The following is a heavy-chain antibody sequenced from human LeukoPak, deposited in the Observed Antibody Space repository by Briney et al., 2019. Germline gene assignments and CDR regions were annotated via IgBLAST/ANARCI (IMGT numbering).Heavy chain of an antibody. D-gene: IGHD3-10*01. Sequence: PGGSLRLSCAASGFTVSSNYMSWVRQVPGKGLEWVSVIYSGGGTYYADSVKGRFTISRDNSKNTLYLQMNSLRAEDTAVYYCARSNYGSGSYYSLRWFDPWGQGTLVTVSS. CDR1: GFTVSSNY. V-gene: IGHV3-53*01. CDR3: ARSNYGSGSYYSLRWFDP. J-gene: IGHJ5*02. CDR2: IYSGGGT.